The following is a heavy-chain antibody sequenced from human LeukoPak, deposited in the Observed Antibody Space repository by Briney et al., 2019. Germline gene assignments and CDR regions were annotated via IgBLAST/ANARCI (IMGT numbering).Heavy chain of an antibody. CDR2: TYYRSKWYN. Sequence: SQTLSLTCAISGDSVSSNSAAWNWIRQSPSRGLEWLGRTYYRSKWYNDYAVSVKSRITINPDTSKNQFSLQLNSVTPEDTAVYYCALTGYDYVWGHDAFDIWGQGTMVTVSS. D-gene: IGHD3-16*01. CDR3: ALTGYDYVWGHDAFDI. V-gene: IGHV6-1*01. J-gene: IGHJ3*02. CDR1: GDSVSSNSAA.